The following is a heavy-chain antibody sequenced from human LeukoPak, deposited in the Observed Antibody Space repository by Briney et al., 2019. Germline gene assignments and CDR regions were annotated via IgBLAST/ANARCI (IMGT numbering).Heavy chain of an antibody. D-gene: IGHD3-3*01. J-gene: IGHJ6*02. CDR3: ARGPQYYDFWSGPLPFYYYGMDV. CDR2: INPHSGGT. Sequence: ASVKVSCKASGYTFTGYYMHWVRQAPGQGLEWMGWINPHSGGTNYAQKFQGRVTMTRDTSISTAYMELSRLRSDDTAVYYCARGPQYYDFWSGPLPFYYYGMDVWGQGTTVTVSS. CDR1: GYTFTGYY. V-gene: IGHV1-2*02.